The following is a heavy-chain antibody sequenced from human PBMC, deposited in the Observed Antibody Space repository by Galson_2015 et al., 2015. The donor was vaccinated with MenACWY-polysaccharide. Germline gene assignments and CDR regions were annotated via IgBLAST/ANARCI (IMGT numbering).Heavy chain of an antibody. CDR3: ARATSRRHYYYGMDV. CDR2: ISSSSSYI. J-gene: IGHJ6*02. V-gene: IGHV3-21*01. CDR1: GFTFSSYS. Sequence: SLRLSCAASGFTFSSYSMNWVCQAPGKGLEWVSSISSSSSYIYYADSVKGRFTISRDNAKNSLYLQMNSLRAEDTAVYYCARATSRRHYYYGMDVWGQGTTVTVSS.